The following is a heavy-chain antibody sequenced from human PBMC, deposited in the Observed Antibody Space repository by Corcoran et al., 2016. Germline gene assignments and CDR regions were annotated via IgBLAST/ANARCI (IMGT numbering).Heavy chain of an antibody. CDR1: GFTFSSYD. V-gene: IGHV3-13*01. J-gene: IGHJ3*02. Sequence: EVQLVESGGGLVQPGGSLRLSCAASGFTFSSYDMHWVRQATGKGLEWVSAIGTAGDTYYPGSVKGRFTISRENAKNSLYLQMNSLRAEDTAVYYCARGYGQHLGAFDIWGQGTMVTVSS. D-gene: IGHD6-13*01. CDR2: IGTAGDT. CDR3: ARGYGQHLGAFDI.